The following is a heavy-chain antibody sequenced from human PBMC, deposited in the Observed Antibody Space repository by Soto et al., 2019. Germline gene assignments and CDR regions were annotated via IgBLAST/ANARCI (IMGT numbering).Heavy chain of an antibody. V-gene: IGHV1-69*12. CDR2: IIPIFGTP. CDR3: AREHKIITVVTLDWYFDL. Sequence: QVQLVQSGAEVKKPGSSVKVSCKASGDTFSSYTITWLRQAPGQGLEWMGGIIPIFGTPNYAQKFQGRVTITADESTNTAYMELSSLRSADTAVYYCAREHKIITVVTLDWYFDLWGRGTLVTVSS. J-gene: IGHJ2*01. CDR1: GDTFSSYT. D-gene: IGHD2-21*02.